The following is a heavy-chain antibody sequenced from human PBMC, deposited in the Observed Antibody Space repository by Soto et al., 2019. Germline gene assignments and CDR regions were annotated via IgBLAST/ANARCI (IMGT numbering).Heavy chain of an antibody. V-gene: IGHV4-34*01. D-gene: IGHD3-9*01. J-gene: IGHJ2*01. CDR3: ALANFLTGYYVVFFDV. Sequence: SETLSLTCAASGGSFSAYYWSWIRQPPGRGLEWIGEINHNGNSNYNPALESRVTISVDTSKNQFSLKLISVTAADTAVYYCALANFLTGYYVVFFDVWGRGTQVTVSS. CDR1: GGSFSAYY. CDR2: INHNGNS.